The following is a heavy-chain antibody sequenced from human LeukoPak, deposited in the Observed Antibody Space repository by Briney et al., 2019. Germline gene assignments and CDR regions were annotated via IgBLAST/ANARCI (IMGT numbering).Heavy chain of an antibody. CDR1: GFTFRNYA. V-gene: IGHV3-30-3*01. CDR3: ARSDDYADY. D-gene: IGHD4-17*01. CDR2: ISYDGIEK. J-gene: IGHJ4*02. Sequence: GSLRLSCVASGFTFRNYAMHWVRQAPGRGLEWVAVISYDGIEKYYADSVKGRFTISRDDSKNTLYLQMNSLRAEDTAVYYCARSDDYADYWGQGTLVTVSS.